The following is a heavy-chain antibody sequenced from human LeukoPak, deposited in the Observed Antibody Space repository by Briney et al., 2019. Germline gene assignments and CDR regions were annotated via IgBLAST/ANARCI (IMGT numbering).Heavy chain of an antibody. D-gene: IGHD1-26*01. CDR2: IYYSGST. J-gene: IGHJ5*02. V-gene: IGHV4-39*01. Sequence: SETLSLTCTVSGSSISSSSYYWGWIRQPPGKGLEWIGSIYYSGSTYYNPSLKSRVTISVDTSKNQFSLKLSSVTAADTAVYYCARLRVGATLWFDPWGQGTLVTVSS. CDR1: GSSISSSSYY. CDR3: ARLRVGATLWFDP.